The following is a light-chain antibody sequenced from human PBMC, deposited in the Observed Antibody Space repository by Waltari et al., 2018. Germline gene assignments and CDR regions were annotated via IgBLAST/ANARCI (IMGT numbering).Light chain of an antibody. V-gene: IGLV3-19*01. Sequence: SSELTQDPAVSVALGQPVRLTCQGASLRTPYASWYQQKSGQAPILVLFGKNKRPSGIPDRFSGYNSETTTSLTITGAQAEDEADYYCSSRDSSASHVLFAGGTKLTVL. CDR3: SSRDSSASHVL. CDR2: GKN. CDR1: SLRTPY. J-gene: IGLJ2*01.